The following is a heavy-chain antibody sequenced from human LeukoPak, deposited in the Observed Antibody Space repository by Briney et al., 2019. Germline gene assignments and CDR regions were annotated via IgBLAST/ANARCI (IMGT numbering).Heavy chain of an antibody. CDR1: GFTFSNFA. V-gene: IGHV3-23*01. J-gene: IGHJ4*02. Sequence: GGSLRLSCAASGFTFSNFAMSWVRQAPGKRLECVSLISGNGGATYYGDSVKGRFTISRDNSKSTLYLQMNSLRADDTAVYYCAKGSGSPYYFDSCGQGTLVTVSS. CDR3: AKGSGSPYYFDS. CDR2: ISGNGGAT. D-gene: IGHD3-10*01.